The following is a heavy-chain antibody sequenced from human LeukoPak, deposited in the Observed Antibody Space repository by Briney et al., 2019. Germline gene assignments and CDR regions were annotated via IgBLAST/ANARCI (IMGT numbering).Heavy chain of an antibody. Sequence: SETLSLTCTVSVGSISSYYWSWVRQPPGKGLEWVGYIYYSGSTNYNPSLTSRVTISVDTSKNQFSLKLSSVTAADTAVYYCARAQRGYCSSTSCYYAWFDPWGQGTLVTVSS. CDR3: ARAQRGYCSSTSCYYAWFDP. D-gene: IGHD2-2*01. J-gene: IGHJ5*02. CDR1: VGSISSYY. V-gene: IGHV4-59*01. CDR2: IYYSGST.